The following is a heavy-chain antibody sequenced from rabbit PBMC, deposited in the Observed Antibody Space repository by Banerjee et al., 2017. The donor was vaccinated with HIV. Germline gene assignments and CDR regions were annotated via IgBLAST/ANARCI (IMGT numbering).Heavy chain of an antibody. CDR1: GIDFSSYYY. V-gene: IGHV1S40*01. Sequence: QSLEESGGGLVKPGGTLTLTCKASGIDFSSYYYMCWVRQAPGKGLEWIACIDNGDGSTYYASWAKGRFTISKTSSTTVTLQMTSLTAADTATYFCARGASSFYYGMDLWGPGTLVTVS. D-gene: IGHD8-1*01. CDR2: IDNGDGST. CDR3: ARGASSFYYGMDL. J-gene: IGHJ6*01.